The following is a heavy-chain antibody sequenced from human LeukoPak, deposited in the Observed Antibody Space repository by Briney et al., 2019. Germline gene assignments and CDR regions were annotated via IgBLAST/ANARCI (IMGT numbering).Heavy chain of an antibody. V-gene: IGHV3-53*01. D-gene: IGHD1-26*01. J-gene: IGHJ3*02. Sequence: GGSLRLSCAASGFTVSSNYMSWVRQAPGKGLEWVSVIYSGGSAYYADSVKGRFTLSRDNSKNTLDLQMNSLRAEDTAVYYCAATSGTFSLYGFDIWGQGTMVTVS. CDR1: GFTVSSNY. CDR3: AATSGTFSLYGFDI. CDR2: IYSGGSA.